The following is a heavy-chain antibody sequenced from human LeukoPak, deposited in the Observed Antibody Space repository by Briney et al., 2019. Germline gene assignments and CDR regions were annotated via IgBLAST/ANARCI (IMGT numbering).Heavy chain of an antibody. CDR1: GYSISSGYY. D-gene: IGHD3-10*01. V-gene: IGHV3-7*03. CDR3: AKSDYGSGSYGGAFDI. Sequence: ETLSLTCTVSGYSISSGYYWGWIRQPPGKGLEWVANIKQDGSEKYYMDSVKGRFTISRDNAKNSLYLQMNRLRAEDTAVYYCAKSDYGSGSYGGAFDIWGQGTMVTVSS. CDR2: IKQDGSEK. J-gene: IGHJ3*02.